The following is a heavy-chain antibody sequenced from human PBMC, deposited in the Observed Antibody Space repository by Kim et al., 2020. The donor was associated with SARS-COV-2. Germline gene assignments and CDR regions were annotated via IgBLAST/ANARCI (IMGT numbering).Heavy chain of an antibody. CDR1: GFTFSSYS. D-gene: IGHD1-26*01. V-gene: IGHV3-21*01. J-gene: IGHJ4*02. CDR2: ISSSSSYI. CDR3: ARDRGWELLPWLDY. Sequence: GGSLRLSCAASGFTFSSYSMNWVRQAPGKGLEWVSSISSSSSYIYYADSVKGRFTISRDNAKNSLYLQMNSLRAEDTAVYYCARDRGWELLPWLDYWGQGTLVTVSS.